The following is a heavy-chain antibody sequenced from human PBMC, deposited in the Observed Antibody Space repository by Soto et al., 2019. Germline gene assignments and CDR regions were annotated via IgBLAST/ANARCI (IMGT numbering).Heavy chain of an antibody. CDR1: GGSISSSSYY. J-gene: IGHJ4*02. CDR2: IYYSGST. V-gene: IGHV4-39*01. CDR3: ASDVDTAMVHGVDY. D-gene: IGHD5-18*01. Sequence: SETLSLTCTVSGGSISSSSYYWGWIRQPPGKGLEWIGSIYYSGSTYYNPSLKSRVTISVDTSKNQFSLKLSSVTAADTAVYYCASDVDTAMVHGVDYWGQGTLVTVSS.